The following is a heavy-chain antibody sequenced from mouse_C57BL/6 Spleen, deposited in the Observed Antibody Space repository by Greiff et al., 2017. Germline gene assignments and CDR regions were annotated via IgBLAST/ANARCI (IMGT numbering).Heavy chain of an antibody. V-gene: IGHV1-19*01. CDR3: ARSRDYGSFDY. D-gene: IGHD1-1*01. J-gene: IGHJ2*01. Sequence: VQLQQSGPVLVKPGASVKMSCTASGYTFTDYYMNWVKQSHGKSLEWIGVINPYNGGTSYNQKFKGKATLTVDKSSSTAYMELNSLTSEDSAVYYCARSRDYGSFDYWGQGTTLTVSS. CDR2: INPYNGGT. CDR1: GYTFTDYY.